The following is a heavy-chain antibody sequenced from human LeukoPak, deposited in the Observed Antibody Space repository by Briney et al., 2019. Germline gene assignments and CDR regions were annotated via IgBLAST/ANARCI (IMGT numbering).Heavy chain of an antibody. D-gene: IGHD2-8*01. CDR3: AKYVMYSAKPLDY. J-gene: IGHJ4*02. Sequence: GGSLRLSCAASGFTFSNCAMSWVRQAPGKGLEWVSAISGSGDSTYYADSAKGRFTISRDNSKNTLYLQVNNLRAEDTAVYYCAKYVMYSAKPLDYWGQGTLVTVSS. V-gene: IGHV3-23*01. CDR1: GFTFSNCA. CDR2: ISGSGDST.